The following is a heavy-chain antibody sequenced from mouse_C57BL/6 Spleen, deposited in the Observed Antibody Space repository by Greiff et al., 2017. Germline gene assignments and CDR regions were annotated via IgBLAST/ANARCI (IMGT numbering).Heavy chain of an antibody. J-gene: IGHJ4*01. CDR3: ARGDYGSSHGAMDY. V-gene: IGHV1-53*01. Sequence: QVQLQQSGPELVKPGASVKLSCKASGYTFTSYWMHWVKQRPGQGLEWIGNINPSNGGTNYNEQFKSKATLTVDKSSSTAYMQLRSLTSEDSAVYYCARGDYGSSHGAMDYWGQGTSGTVSS. CDR1: GYTFTSYW. D-gene: IGHD1-1*01. CDR2: INPSNGGT.